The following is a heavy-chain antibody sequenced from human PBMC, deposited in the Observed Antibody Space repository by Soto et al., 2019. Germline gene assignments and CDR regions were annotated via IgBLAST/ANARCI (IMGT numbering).Heavy chain of an antibody. CDR3: EKDSAYYGSGSYLDY. CDR2: ISGSGGST. V-gene: IGHV3-23*01. Sequence: PGGSLRLSCAASGFTFSSYAMSWVRQAPGKGLEWVSAISGSGGSTYYADSVKGRFTISRDNSKNTLYLQMNRLRAEDTAVYYCEKDSAYYGSGSYLDYWGQGTLVTVSS. J-gene: IGHJ4*02. CDR1: GFTFSSYA. D-gene: IGHD3-10*01.